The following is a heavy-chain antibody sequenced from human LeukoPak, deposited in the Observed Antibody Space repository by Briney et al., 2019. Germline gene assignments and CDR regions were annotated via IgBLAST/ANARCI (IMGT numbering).Heavy chain of an antibody. CDR1: GASISSYY. V-gene: IGHV4-59*01. Sequence: PSETLSLTCTVSGASISSYYWSWIRQPPGKELEWIGYFYYSGSTSYNPSLKSRVTISEDTSKNQFSLNLSSVTAADTAVYYCARVNSGSYYFYFDYWGQGTLVTVSS. D-gene: IGHD1-26*01. CDR3: ARVNSGSYYFYFDY. CDR2: FYYSGST. J-gene: IGHJ4*02.